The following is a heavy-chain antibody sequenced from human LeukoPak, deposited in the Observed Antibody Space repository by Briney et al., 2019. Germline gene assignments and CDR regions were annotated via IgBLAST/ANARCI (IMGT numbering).Heavy chain of an antibody. D-gene: IGHD3-10*01. CDR3: ATPHHMVRGPPGLWAFDI. CDR2: IYPGDSDT. V-gene: IGHV5-51*01. CDR1: GYSFTSYW. Sequence: GESLKISCKGSGYSFTSYWIGWVRQMPGKGLEWMGIIYPGDSDTRYSPSFQGQVTISADKSISTAYLQWSSLKASDTAMYYCATPHHMVRGPPGLWAFDIWGQGTMVTVSS. J-gene: IGHJ3*02.